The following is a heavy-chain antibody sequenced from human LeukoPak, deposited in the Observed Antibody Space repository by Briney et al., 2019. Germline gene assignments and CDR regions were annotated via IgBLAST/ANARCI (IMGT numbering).Heavy chain of an antibody. CDR1: GFTFSRYG. V-gene: IGHV3-30*18. D-gene: IGHD6-19*01. CDR3: AKEPLDSSVWSYYFDY. Sequence: PGGSLRLSCAASGFTFSRYGMHWVRQAPGKGLEWVAVISKDGNYADSVKARFTISRDNSKNTLYLQMNSLRAEDTAVYDCAKEPLDSSVWSYYFDYWGQGTLVTVSS. CDR2: ISKDG. J-gene: IGHJ4*02.